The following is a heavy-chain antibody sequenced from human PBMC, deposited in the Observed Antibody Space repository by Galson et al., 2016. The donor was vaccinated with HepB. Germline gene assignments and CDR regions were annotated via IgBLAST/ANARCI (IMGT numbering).Heavy chain of an antibody. Sequence: SLRLSCAASGFTFNKYYMNWVRQAPGKALQWVSSISVSSSYIHYADSVKGRFTISRDNAKNSLYLQMNSLRADDTAVYYCARDQRLLWFGERRALEIWGQGTMVTVSS. CDR3: ARDQRLLWFGERRALEI. CDR2: ISVSSSYI. J-gene: IGHJ3*02. D-gene: IGHD3-10*01. V-gene: IGHV3-21*01. CDR1: GFTFNKYY.